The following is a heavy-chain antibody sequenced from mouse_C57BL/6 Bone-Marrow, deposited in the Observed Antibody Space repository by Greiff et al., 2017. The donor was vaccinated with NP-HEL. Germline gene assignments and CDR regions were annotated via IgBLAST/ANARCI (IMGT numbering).Heavy chain of an antibody. CDR2: ISRGSSTI. V-gene: IGHV5-17*01. D-gene: IGHD2-3*01. J-gene: IGHJ3*01. CDR3: ARDGYGFAY. Sequence: EVKLVESGGGLVKPGGSLKLSCAASGFTFSDYGMHWVRQAPEKGLEWVAYISRGSSTIYYADTVKGRFTISRDNAKNTLFLQMTSLRSEDTAMYYCARDGYGFAYWGQGTLVTVSA. CDR1: GFTFSDYG.